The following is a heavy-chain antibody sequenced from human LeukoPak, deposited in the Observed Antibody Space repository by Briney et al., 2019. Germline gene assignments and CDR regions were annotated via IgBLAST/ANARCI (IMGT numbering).Heavy chain of an antibody. J-gene: IGHJ4*02. CDR3: ARVNWNDVGFDY. V-gene: IGHV1-69*05. D-gene: IGHD1-1*01. Sequence: SVKVSCKASGGTFSSYAISWVRQAPGQRLDWMGRIIPIFGTANYAQKFQGRVTITTDESTSTAYMELSSLRSEDTAVYYCARVNWNDVGFDYWGQGTLVTVSS. CDR1: GGTFSSYA. CDR2: IIPIFGTA.